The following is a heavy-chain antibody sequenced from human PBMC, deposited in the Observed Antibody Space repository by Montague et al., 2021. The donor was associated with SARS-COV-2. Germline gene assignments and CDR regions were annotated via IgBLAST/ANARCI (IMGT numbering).Heavy chain of an antibody. CDR2: ISRSGDRT. CDR1: GFTFDGYG. D-gene: IGHD3-10*01. V-gene: IGHV3-20*01. Sequence: SRRLSCAASGFTFDGYGMSWVCQAPGKGLEWVSGISRSGDRTAYGDSVKGRFTISRDNAKNSLYLQMNSLTVEDTAFYHCSRGGGMIRGVVDFWGQGILVSVSS. J-gene: IGHJ4*02. CDR3: SRGGGMIRGVVDF.